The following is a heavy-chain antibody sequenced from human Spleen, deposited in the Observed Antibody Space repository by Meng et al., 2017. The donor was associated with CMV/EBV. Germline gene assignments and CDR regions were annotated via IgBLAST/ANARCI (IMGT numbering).Heavy chain of an antibody. Sequence: SVKVSCKASGGTFSSYTISWVRQAPGQGLEWMGRIIPIPGIANYAQKFQGRVTITADKSTSTAYMELSSLRSEDTAVYYCATGAPIAAVAATGYGMDVWGQGTTVTVSS. CDR2: IIPIPGIA. V-gene: IGHV1-69*02. D-gene: IGHD6-13*01. CDR1: GGTFSSYT. CDR3: ATGAPIAAVAATGYGMDV. J-gene: IGHJ6*02.